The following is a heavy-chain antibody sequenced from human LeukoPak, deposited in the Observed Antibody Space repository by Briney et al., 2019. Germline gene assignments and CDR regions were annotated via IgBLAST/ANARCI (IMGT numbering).Heavy chain of an antibody. CDR2: ISSSSSYI. CDR3: ARDIYGSYGGPSPFDY. J-gene: IGHJ4*02. D-gene: IGHD4-23*01. V-gene: IGHV3-21*01. CDR1: GFTFSSYS. Sequence: TGGSLRLSCAASGFTFSSYSMNWVRQAPGKGLEWVSSISSSSSYIYYADSVKGRFTISRDNAKNSLYLQMNSLRAEDTAVYYCARDIYGSYGGPSPFDYWGQGTLVTVSP.